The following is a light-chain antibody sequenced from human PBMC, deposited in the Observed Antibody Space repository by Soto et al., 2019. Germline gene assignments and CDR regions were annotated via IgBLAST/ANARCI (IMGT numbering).Light chain of an antibody. CDR3: QQYSNWPIT. Sequence: DNQMTPSPSTLSSSVGDRGPLPCRASQSISSWLAWYQQKPGKAPKLLIYDASSLESGVPSRFSGSGSGTDFTLTFSSLEPEDFAVYYCQQYSNWPITFGQGTRLEIK. CDR1: QSISSW. V-gene: IGKV1-5*01. J-gene: IGKJ5*01. CDR2: DAS.